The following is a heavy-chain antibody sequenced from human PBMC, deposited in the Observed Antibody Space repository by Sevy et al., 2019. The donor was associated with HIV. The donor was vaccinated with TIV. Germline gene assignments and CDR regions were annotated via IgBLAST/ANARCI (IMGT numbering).Heavy chain of an antibody. CDR3: AVTKDYFGSSGSPFDY. Sequence: ASVKVSCKVSGYTLSEFSMHWVRQAPAKGLEWMGSFDPEDGETIYAQNFQGRITMTEDTSTDTAYMELSSLRSEDTAVFYCAVTKDYFGSSGSPFDYWGQGTLVTVSS. J-gene: IGHJ4*02. CDR2: FDPEDGET. D-gene: IGHD3-22*01. V-gene: IGHV1-24*01. CDR1: GYTLSEFS.